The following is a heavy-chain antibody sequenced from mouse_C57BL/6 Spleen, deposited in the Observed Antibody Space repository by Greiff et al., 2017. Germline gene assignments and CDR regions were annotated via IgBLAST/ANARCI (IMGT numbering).Heavy chain of an antibody. Sequence: EVKLVESGGGLVKPGGSLKLSCAASGFTFSSYAMSWVRQTPEKRLEWVATISDGGSYTYYPDNVKGRFTISRDNAKNNLYLQMSHLKSEDTAMYYCARVGGNYYFDYWGQGTTLTVSS. D-gene: IGHD2-1*01. CDR1: GFTFSSYA. CDR2: ISDGGSYT. V-gene: IGHV5-4*03. J-gene: IGHJ2*01. CDR3: ARVGGNYYFDY.